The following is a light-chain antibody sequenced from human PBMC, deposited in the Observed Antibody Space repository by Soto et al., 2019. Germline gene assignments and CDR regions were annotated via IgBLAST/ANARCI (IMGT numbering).Light chain of an antibody. J-gene: IGKJ2*01. CDR3: QQSYSMPYV. Sequence: DIQMTQSPSSLSASVGDRVTITCRASQSISNYLNWYQLKPGKAPKLLIYASSTLQTGVPSRFTGSGSGTDFTLTIISLQPEDYATYFCQQSYSMPYVFGPGTKVDIK. CDR1: QSISNY. V-gene: IGKV1-39*01. CDR2: ASS.